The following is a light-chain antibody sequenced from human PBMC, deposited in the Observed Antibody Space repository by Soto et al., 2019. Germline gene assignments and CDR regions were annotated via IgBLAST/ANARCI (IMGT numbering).Light chain of an antibody. CDR1: QSISSY. CDR2: AAS. CDR3: QQSYSTLYT. J-gene: IGKJ2*01. V-gene: IGKV1-39*01. Sequence: DIQMTQSPSSLSASVGDRVTITCRASQSISSYLNWYQQKPGKAPKLLIYAASSLQSGVPSRFSGSGSGTDFTLTIISLQPADFATYYCQQSYSTLYTFGQGTKLEIK.